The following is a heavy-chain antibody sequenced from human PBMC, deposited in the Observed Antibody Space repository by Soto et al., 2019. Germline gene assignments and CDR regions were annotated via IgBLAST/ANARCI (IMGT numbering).Heavy chain of an antibody. CDR1: GYDFTTYG. CDR3: ARGRYADY. J-gene: IGHJ4*02. CDR2: ISAHNGNT. D-gene: IGHD1-1*01. V-gene: IGHV1-18*01. Sequence: QVHLVQSGAEVKKPGASVKVSCKGSGYDFTTYGITWVRQAPGQGLEWMAWISAHNGNTDYAQKLQGRVTVTRDTSTSKAYMELRSLRSDDTAVYDCARGRYADYWGQGALVTVSS.